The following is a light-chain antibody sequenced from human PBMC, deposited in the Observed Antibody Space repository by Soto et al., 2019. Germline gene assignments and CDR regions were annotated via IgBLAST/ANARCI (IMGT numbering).Light chain of an antibody. Sequence: EVVLTQSPATLSLSPGERATLSCRASQTINNFLAWYQQKPGQAPRLIIYDASSRAAGVPGRFSGSGSGTDFTLTITSLEPEDFALYHCQTRSTGTFRGGTKV. CDR3: QTRSTGT. CDR1: QTINNF. J-gene: IGKJ4*01. V-gene: IGKV3-11*01. CDR2: DAS.